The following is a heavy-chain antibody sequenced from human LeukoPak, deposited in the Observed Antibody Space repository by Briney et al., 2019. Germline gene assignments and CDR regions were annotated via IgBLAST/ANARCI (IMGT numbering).Heavy chain of an antibody. CDR2: ISGSGGST. CDR1: GFTFSSYA. J-gene: IGHJ4*02. V-gene: IGHV3-23*01. Sequence: GGSLRLSCAASGFTFSSYAMSWVRQAPGKGLEWVSAISGSGGSTYYADPVKGRFTISRDNSKNTLYLQMNSLGAEDTAVYYCAKDRSSSWLTENWGQGTLVTVSS. CDR3: AKDRSSSWLTEN. D-gene: IGHD6-13*01.